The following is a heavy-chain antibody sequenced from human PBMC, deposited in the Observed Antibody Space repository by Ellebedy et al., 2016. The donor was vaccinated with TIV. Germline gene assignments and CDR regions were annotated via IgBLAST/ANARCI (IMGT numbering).Heavy chain of an antibody. D-gene: IGHD2-21*02. Sequence: PGGSLRLSCAASGFTFSSYSMNWVRQAPGKGLEWVSYISSSSSTIYYADSVKGRFTISRDNAKNSLYLQMNSLRAEDTAVYYCAREWHIVVVTAIHQGFDPWGQGTLVTVSS. CDR1: GFTFSSYS. CDR2: ISSSSSTI. V-gene: IGHV3-48*01. J-gene: IGHJ5*02. CDR3: AREWHIVVVTAIHQGFDP.